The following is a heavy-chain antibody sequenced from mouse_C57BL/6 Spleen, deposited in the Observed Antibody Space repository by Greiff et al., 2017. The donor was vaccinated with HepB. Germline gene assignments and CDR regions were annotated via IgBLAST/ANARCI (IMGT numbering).Heavy chain of an antibody. CDR2: ILPGSGST. CDR3: ARSTLHYYGSSYDYFDY. J-gene: IGHJ2*01. CDR1: GYTFTGYW. V-gene: IGHV1-9*01. Sequence: QVQLQQSGAELMKPGASVKLSCKATGYTFTGYWIEWVKQRPGHGLEWIGEILPGSGSTNYNEKFKGKATFTADTSSNTAYMQLSSLTTEDSAIYYCARSTLHYYGSSYDYFDYWGQGTTLTVSS. D-gene: IGHD1-1*01.